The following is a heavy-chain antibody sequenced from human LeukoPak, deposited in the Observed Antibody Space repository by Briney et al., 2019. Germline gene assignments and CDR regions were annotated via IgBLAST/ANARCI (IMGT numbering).Heavy chain of an antibody. V-gene: IGHV3-30*04. CDR3: ARERQDTVIHSGAFDI. J-gene: IGHJ3*02. CDR1: GFTFSNYF. D-gene: IGHD2-21*02. CDR2: IASDGSHT. Sequence: PGGSLRLSCAASGFTFSNYFMHWVCQAPGKGLEWVADIASDGSHTFYVESVKGRFTISRDNSKNTLYLQMNSLRAEDTAVYFCARERQDTVIHSGAFDIWGQGTMVTVSS.